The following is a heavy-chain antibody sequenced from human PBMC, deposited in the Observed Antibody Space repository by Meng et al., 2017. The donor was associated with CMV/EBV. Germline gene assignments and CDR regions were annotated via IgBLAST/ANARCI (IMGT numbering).Heavy chain of an antibody. CDR3: ARRGGADY. CDR1: GFTVSSNY. J-gene: IGHJ4*02. CDR2: IYSGGST. V-gene: IGHV3-66*04. D-gene: IGHD3-10*01. Sequence: EGERVGSGGGLVQPGGSLRLSCADSGFTVSSNYMSWVRQAPGKGLEWVSVIYSGGSTYYADSVKGRFTISRDNSKNTLYLQMNSLRAEDTAVYYCARRGGADYWGQGTLVTVSS.